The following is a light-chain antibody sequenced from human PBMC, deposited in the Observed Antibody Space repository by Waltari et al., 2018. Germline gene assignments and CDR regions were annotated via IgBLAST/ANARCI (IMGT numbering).Light chain of an antibody. CDR1: ETIRIY. V-gene: IGKV1-39*01. CDR3: QQSYSIPLT. J-gene: IGKJ4*01. CDR2: TAS. Sequence: IQMTQSPSSLSASVGDRVTITCRASETIRIYLNWYQQKPGKDPKPLINTASRLQSCVPSRFSGSGSGTDFTLTISTLQHEDFATYYCQQSYSIPLTFGGGTKVEIK.